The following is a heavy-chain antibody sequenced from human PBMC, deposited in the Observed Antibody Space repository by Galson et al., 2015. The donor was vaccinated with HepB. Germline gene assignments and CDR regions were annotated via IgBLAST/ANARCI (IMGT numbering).Heavy chain of an antibody. CDR3: AKDIVADIVVYGMDV. J-gene: IGHJ6*02. CDR2: IGWDGGST. D-gene: IGHD5-12*01. CDR1: GFTFDDYT. Sequence: SLRLSCAASGFTFDDYTMHWVRQAPGKGLEWVSLIGWDGGSTYYADSVKGRFTISRDNSKNSLYLQMNSLRTEDTALYYCAKDIVADIVVYGMDVWGQGTTVTVSS. V-gene: IGHV3-43*01.